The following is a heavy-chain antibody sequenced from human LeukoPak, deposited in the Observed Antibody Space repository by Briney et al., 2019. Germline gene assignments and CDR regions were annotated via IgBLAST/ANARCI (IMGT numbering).Heavy chain of an antibody. CDR3: ARGPLGSSSDY. CDR1: GGSFSGYY. CDR2: INHSGST. V-gene: IGHV4-34*01. D-gene: IGHD6-6*01. J-gene: IGHJ4*02. Sequence: LETLSLTCAVYGGSFSGYYSSWIRQPPGKGLEWIGEINHSGSTNYNPSLKSRVTISVDTSKNQFSLKLSSVTAADTAVYYCARGPLGSSSDYWGPGTLVTVSS.